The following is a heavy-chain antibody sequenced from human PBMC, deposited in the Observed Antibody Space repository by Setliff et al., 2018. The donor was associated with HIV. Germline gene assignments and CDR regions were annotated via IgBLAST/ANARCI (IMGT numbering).Heavy chain of an antibody. V-gene: IGHV4-34*12. CDR2: IIHSGST. Sequence: SETLSLTCAVYGGSFSGYYWSWIRQPPGKGLEWIGEIIHSGSTNYNPSLKSRFAISVDTSKNQFSLKLRTVTAADTAVYYCARPLTTSYNFWGDAFAIWGQGTMVTVSS. CDR3: ARPLTTSYNFWGDAFAI. J-gene: IGHJ3*02. D-gene: IGHD3-3*01. CDR1: GGSFSGYY.